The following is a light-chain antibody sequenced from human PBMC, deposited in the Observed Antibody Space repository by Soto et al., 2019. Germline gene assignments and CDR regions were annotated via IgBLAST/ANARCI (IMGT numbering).Light chain of an antibody. J-gene: IGKJ4*01. V-gene: IGKV3-15*01. CDR2: DAS. Sequence: EIVMTQSPATLSVSPGERATLSCRASQSVNSNLAWYRQKPGQAPRLLISDASTRATGVPARFSGSGSGTEFTLTISSLPSEDSGIYYWQQYNFWPPLTFGGGTKVEIK. CDR1: QSVNSN. CDR3: QQYNFWPPLT.